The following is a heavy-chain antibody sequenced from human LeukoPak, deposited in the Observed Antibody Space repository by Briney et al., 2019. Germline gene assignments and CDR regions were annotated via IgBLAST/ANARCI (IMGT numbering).Heavy chain of an antibody. CDR3: ATDDGGFWFDP. CDR1: GATFSSYA. CDR2: IIPIFGTA. Sequence: GSSVKVSCKASGATFSSYAISWVRQAPGQGLEWMGRIIPIFGTANYAQKFQGRVKITTNESTSTAYMELSSLRSEDTAVYYCATDDGGFWFDPWGEGTLVTVSS. J-gene: IGHJ5*02. V-gene: IGHV1-69*05. D-gene: IGHD2-8*02.